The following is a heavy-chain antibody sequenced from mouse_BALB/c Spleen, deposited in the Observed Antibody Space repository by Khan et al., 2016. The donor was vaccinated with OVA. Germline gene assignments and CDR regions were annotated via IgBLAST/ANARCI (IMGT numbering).Heavy chain of an antibody. CDR2: VNPNTGNT. V-gene: IGHV1-26*01. J-gene: IGHJ3*01. Sequence: VQLQQSGPDLVKPGASVKMSCKASGYSFTGYYMNWVKQSHGKSLECIGRVNPNTGNTNYNQKFKGKAILLVDTSSSTAYMELRSLTSEDSAVYYCARGYDFFAYWGQGTLVTVSA. D-gene: IGHD2-14*01. CDR1: GYSFTGYY. CDR3: ARGYDFFAY.